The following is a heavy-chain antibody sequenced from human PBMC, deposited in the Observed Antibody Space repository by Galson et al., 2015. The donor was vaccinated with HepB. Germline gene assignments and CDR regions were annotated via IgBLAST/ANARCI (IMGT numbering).Heavy chain of an antibody. CDR1: GFTFSGYY. V-gene: IGHV3-11*05. Sequence: SLRLSCAASGFTFSGYYMSWIRQAPGKGLEWVSYISNSAGYANYADSVEGRFAISRDNAKNSLYLQMNSLRAEDTAVYYCARETGSRNYYYPTNWGQGTLVTVSA. D-gene: IGHD3-10*01. CDR3: ARETGSRNYYYPTN. J-gene: IGHJ4*02. CDR2: ISNSAGYA.